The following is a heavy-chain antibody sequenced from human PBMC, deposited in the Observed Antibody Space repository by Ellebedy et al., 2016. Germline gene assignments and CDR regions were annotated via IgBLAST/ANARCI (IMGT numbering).Heavy chain of an antibody. J-gene: IGHJ4*02. CDR3: AKALYGGLDY. Sequence: GGSLRLXXVASGFTFSTYAMSWVRQAPGKGLEWVSGINGAGGSTAYSDSVKGRFSISRDNSKNTVYLQMSSLRAEDTAVYYCAKALYGGLDYWGQGTLVTVSS. V-gene: IGHV3-23*01. CDR2: INGAGGST. CDR1: GFTFSTYA. D-gene: IGHD4-23*01.